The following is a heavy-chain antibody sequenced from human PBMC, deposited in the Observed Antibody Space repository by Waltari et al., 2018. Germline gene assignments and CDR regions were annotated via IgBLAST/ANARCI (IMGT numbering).Heavy chain of an antibody. CDR2: ISHCGST. CDR1: SYSIRSGYF. J-gene: IGHJ5*02. Sequence: QVQLQESGPGLARPSETLSLTCDVSSYSIRSGYFWGWIRQPPGKGLQWIGSISHCGSTYYNPSLKSRVTLSVDTSKNQCALKVTSVTAADTATYYCVRDLGGSGNSWFDAWGQGSLVIVSS. D-gene: IGHD3-10*01. CDR3: VRDLGGSGNSWFDA. V-gene: IGHV4-38-2*02.